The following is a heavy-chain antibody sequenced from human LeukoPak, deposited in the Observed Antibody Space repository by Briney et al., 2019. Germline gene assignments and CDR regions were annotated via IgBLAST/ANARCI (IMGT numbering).Heavy chain of an antibody. CDR1: GGSISSGSYY. CDR2: IYTSGST. V-gene: IGHV4-61*02. Sequence: SETLSLTCTVSGGSISSGSYYWSWIRQPTGRGLEWIGRIYTSGSTNYNPSLKSRVTISVDTSKNQFSLKLSSVTAADTAVYYCASVQDYGDYYFDYWGQGTLVTVSS. D-gene: IGHD4-17*01. J-gene: IGHJ4*02. CDR3: ASVQDYGDYYFDY.